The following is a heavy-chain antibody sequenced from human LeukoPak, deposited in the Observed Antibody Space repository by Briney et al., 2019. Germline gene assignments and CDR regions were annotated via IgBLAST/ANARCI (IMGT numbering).Heavy chain of an antibody. CDR1: DYSISSGYY. D-gene: IGHD1-26*01. Sequence: SETLSLTCIASDYSISSGYYWGWIRPPPGKGLGWIGSISHSGTTYYNPSFKSRITRSLDTSKNQFSLKLRSVTAADTAFYYCTEEGDVVGATIDSWGQGTLVTVSS. V-gene: IGHV4-38-2*02. CDR2: ISHSGTT. CDR3: TEEGDVVGATIDS. J-gene: IGHJ4*02.